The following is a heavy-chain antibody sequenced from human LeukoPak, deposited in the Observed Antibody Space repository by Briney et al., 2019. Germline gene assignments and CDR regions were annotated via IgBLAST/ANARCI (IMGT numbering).Heavy chain of an antibody. CDR2: ISGDGSST. CDR1: GFTFYDYG. J-gene: IGHJ4*02. V-gene: IGHV3-43*02. CDR3: AKDIGRYSPYYFDY. Sequence: PGGSLRLSCAASGFTFYDYGMHWVRHTPGKGLEWVSLISGDGSSTYYADSVKGRFTISRDNSKNSLYLQMNSLRTEDTALYYCAKDIGRYSPYYFDYWGQGTLVTVPS. D-gene: IGHD2-15*01.